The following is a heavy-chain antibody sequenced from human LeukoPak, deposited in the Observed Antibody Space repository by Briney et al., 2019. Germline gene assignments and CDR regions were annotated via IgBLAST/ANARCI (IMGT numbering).Heavy chain of an antibody. V-gene: IGHV4-4*09. D-gene: IGHD2-2*01. CDR2: IYTSGST. Sequence: NPSETLSLTCTVSGGSISSYYWSWIRQPPGKGLEWIGYIYTSGSTNYNPSLKSRVTISVDTSKNQFSLKLSSVTAADTAVYYCARATAGLVVPAATEGDSGYPYNWFDPWGQGTLVTVSS. CDR1: GGSISSYY. J-gene: IGHJ5*02. CDR3: ARATAGLVVPAATEGDSGYPYNWFDP.